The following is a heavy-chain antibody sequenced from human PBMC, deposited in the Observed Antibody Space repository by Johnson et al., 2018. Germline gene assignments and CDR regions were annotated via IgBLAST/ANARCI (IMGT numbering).Heavy chain of an antibody. Sequence: QVQLVESGGGLVQPGESLRLSCAASGFTFSIYGMHWVRQAPGKGLEWVATIWYDDNNHYIDSVKGRFTISRDNSKNTLYLQMNSLRAEDTAVYYCARDDGRGAEYLQHWGQGTQVTVSA. J-gene: IGHJ1*01. CDR1: GFTFSIYG. D-gene: IGHD2-15*01. V-gene: IGHV3-33*01. CDR2: IWYDDNN. CDR3: ARDDGRGAEYLQH.